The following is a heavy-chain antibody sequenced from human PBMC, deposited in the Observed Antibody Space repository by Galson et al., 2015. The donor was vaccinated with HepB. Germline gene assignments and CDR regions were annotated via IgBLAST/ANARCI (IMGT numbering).Heavy chain of an antibody. V-gene: IGHV3-30*04. Sequence: SLRLSCAASGFTFSSYIMHWVRQAPGKGLEWVSLISYDGTNKNYADSVKGRFTISRDNSKDTLYLQMNSMRAEDTAVYYCARDRSLRGAQWPVSCFDSWGQGTLVTVSS. D-gene: IGHD6-19*01. CDR2: ISYDGTNK. CDR1: GFTFSSYI. J-gene: IGHJ4*02. CDR3: ARDRSLRGAQWPVSCFDS.